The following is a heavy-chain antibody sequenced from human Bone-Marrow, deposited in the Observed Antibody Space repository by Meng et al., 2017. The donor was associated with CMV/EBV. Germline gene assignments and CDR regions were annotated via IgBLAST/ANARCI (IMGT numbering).Heavy chain of an antibody. CDR2: IKQDGSEK. CDR3: ALVNYYYGRDV. V-gene: IGHV3-7*01. D-gene: IGHD3-10*01. CDR1: GFTFSSYW. Sequence: GESLKISCAASGFTFSSYWMSWVRQAPGKGLEWVANIKQDGSEKYYVDSVKGRFTISRDNAKNSLYLQMNSLRAEDTAVYYCALVNYYYGRDVWGQGTTVNV. J-gene: IGHJ6*02.